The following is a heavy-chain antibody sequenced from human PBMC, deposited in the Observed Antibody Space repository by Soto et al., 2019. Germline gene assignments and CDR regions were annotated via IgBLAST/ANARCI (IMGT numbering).Heavy chain of an antibody. D-gene: IGHD6-13*01. CDR3: ARDSTGYSSSWTPRYYYGMDV. CDR2: IYYSGST. CDR1: GGSISSGGYY. J-gene: IGHJ6*02. V-gene: IGHV4-31*03. Sequence: SETLSLTCTVSGGSISSGGYYWSWIRQHPGKGLEWIGYIYYSGSTYYNPSLKSRVTISVDTSKNQFSLKLSSVTAADTAVYYCARDSTGYSSSWTPRYYYGMDVWGQGTTVTVSS.